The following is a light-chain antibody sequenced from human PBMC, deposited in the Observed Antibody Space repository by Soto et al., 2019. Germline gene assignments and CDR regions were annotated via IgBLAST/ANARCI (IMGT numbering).Light chain of an antibody. Sequence: EIVMTQSPATLSVSPGERASLSCRASQSVNRNLAWYQQKPGQAPRLLIYGASNRATGIPDRFSGSGSGTDFTLTISRLEPEDFAVYYCQQYGSSGTFGQGTKVDIK. CDR1: QSVNRN. CDR2: GAS. V-gene: IGKV3-20*01. CDR3: QQYGSSGT. J-gene: IGKJ1*01.